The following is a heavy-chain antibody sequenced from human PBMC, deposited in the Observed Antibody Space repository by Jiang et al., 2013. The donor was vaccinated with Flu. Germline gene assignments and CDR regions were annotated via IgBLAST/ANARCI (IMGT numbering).Heavy chain of an antibody. J-gene: IGHJ4*02. Sequence: KPTQTLTLTCTFSGFSLSTSGMCVSWIRQPPGKALEWLALIDWDDDKYYSTSLKTRLTISKDTSKNQVVLTMTNMDPVDTATYYCARSYSYLPSGGFDYWGQGTLVTVS. CDR2: IDWDDDK. V-gene: IGHV2-70*01. D-gene: IGHD5-18*01. CDR3: ARSYSYLPSGGFDY. CDR1: GFSLSTSGMC.